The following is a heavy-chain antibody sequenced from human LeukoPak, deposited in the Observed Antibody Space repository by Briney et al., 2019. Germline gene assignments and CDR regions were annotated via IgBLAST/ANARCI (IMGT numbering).Heavy chain of an antibody. D-gene: IGHD5-24*01. Sequence: PGGSLRLSCAASGFTFSGSAMNWVRQASGKGLDWVGRIRSKANSYATAYAASVKGRFTISRDDSKNTAYLQMNSLKTEDTAVYYCTRLGDGYNPGAYWGQGTLVTVSS. J-gene: IGHJ4*02. V-gene: IGHV3-73*01. CDR2: IRSKANSYAT. CDR1: GFTFSGSA. CDR3: TRLGDGYNPGAY.